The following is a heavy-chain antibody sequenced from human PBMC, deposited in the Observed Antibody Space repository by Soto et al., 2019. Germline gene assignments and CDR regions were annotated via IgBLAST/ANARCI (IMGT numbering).Heavy chain of an antibody. CDR1: GGSFSGYY. V-gene: IGHV4-34*01. CDR2: INHSGST. J-gene: IGHJ6*03. CDR3: ARGRGYCSSTSCYDYYYYYYMDV. D-gene: IGHD2-2*01. Sequence: QVQLQQWGAGLLKPSETLSLTCAVYGGSFSGYYWSWIRQPPGKGLEWIGEINHSGSTNYNPSLKSRVTISVDTSKNQFSLKLSSGTAADTAVYYCARGRGYCSSTSCYDYYYYYYMDVWGKGTTVTVSS.